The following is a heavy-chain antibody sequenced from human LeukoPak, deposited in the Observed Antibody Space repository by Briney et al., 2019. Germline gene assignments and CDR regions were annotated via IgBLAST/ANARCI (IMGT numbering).Heavy chain of an antibody. Sequence: PGGSLRLSCAASGFTFSSSWMHWVRQAPGKGLEWFSYVYSSGSTIYYADSVKGRFTISRDNAKNSLYLQMNSLRAEDTAVYYCASLNYDIEDYYYYGMDVWGQGTTVTVSS. J-gene: IGHJ6*02. CDR3: ASLNYDIEDYYYYGMDV. V-gene: IGHV3-48*04. CDR2: VYSSGSTI. CDR1: GFTFSSSW. D-gene: IGHD3-9*01.